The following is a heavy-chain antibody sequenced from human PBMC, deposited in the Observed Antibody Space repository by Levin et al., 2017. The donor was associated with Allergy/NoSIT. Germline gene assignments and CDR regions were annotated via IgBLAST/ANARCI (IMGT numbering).Heavy chain of an antibody. V-gene: IGHV6-1*01. Sequence: RSQTLSLTCAISGDSVSSNSVPWNWIRQSPSRGLEWLGRTYYKSKWYNNYAVSVKSRITINPDTSKNQFSLQLNSVTPEDTAVYYCARGDIALDYWGQGTLVTVSS. J-gene: IGHJ4*02. CDR3: ARGDIALDY. CDR1: GDSVSSNSVP. D-gene: IGHD2-21*01. CDR2: TYYKSKWYN.